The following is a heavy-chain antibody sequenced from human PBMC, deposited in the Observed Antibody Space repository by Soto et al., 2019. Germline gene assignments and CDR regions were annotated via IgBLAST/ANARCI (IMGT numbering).Heavy chain of an antibody. Sequence: SETLSLTCTVSGGSISSGGYYWSWIRQHPGKGLEWIGEINHSGSTNYNPSLKSRVTISVDTSKNQFSLKLSSVTAADTAVYYCARGRRLWFGELLPNYYGMDVWGQGTTVTVSS. J-gene: IGHJ6*02. D-gene: IGHD3-10*01. CDR3: ARGRRLWFGELLPNYYGMDV. CDR2: INHSGST. V-gene: IGHV4-39*07. CDR1: GGSISSGGYY.